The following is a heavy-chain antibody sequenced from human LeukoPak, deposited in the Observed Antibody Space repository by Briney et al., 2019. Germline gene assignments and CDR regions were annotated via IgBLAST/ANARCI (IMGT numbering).Heavy chain of an antibody. CDR3: ARETVAGTRYFDY. Sequence: GSLRLSCAASGFTFSGSAMHWVRQASGKGLEWVSSISSSSSYIYYADSVKGRFTISRDNAKNSLYLQMNSLRTEDTAVYYCARETVAGTRYFDYWGQGTLVTVSS. CDR2: ISSSSSYI. CDR1: GFTFSGSA. J-gene: IGHJ4*02. D-gene: IGHD6-19*01. V-gene: IGHV3-21*01.